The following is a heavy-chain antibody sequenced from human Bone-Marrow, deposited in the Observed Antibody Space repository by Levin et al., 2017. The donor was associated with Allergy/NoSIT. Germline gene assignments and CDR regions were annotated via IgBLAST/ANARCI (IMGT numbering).Heavy chain of an antibody. V-gene: IGHV3-23*01. CDR2: ISGSGGST. CDR3: AKDPGGSGYYTPQNYYYDGMDV. CDR1: GFTFSSYA. J-gene: IGHJ6*02. D-gene: IGHD3-3*01. Sequence: PGGSLRLSCAASGFTFSSYAMSWVRQAPGKGLEWVSAISGSGGSTYYADSVKGRFTISRDNSKNTLYLQMNSLRAEDTAVYYCAKDPGGSGYYTPQNYYYDGMDVWGQGTTVTVSS.